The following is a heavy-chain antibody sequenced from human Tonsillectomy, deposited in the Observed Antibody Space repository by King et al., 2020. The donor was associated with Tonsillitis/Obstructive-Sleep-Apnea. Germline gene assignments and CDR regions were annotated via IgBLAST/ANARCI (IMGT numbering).Heavy chain of an antibody. D-gene: IGHD2-2*01. V-gene: IGHV3-7*04. CDR1: RFTFSNYC. CDR3: ARARSSTSTHYYYYMDV. CDR2: IKQDGSEK. Sequence: LVESGGGLVQPGGSLRLSCAASRFTFSNYCMTWVRQAPGKGLEWVANIKQDGSEKYYVDSVKGRFTFSRDNAKNSLYLQMNSLRVEDTAVYYCARARSSTSTHYYYYMDVWGKGTTVTVSS. J-gene: IGHJ6*03.